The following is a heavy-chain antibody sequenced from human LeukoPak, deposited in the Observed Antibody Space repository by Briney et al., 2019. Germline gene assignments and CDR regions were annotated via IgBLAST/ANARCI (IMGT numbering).Heavy chain of an antibody. V-gene: IGHV3-30-3*01. CDR3: ARNPAAWFGELSSWFDP. CDR1: GLTFSSYA. D-gene: IGHD3-10*01. J-gene: IGHJ5*02. CDR2: ISYDGSSK. Sequence: GGSLRLSCAASGLTFSSYAMHWVRQAPGKGLEWVAVISYDGSSKYYADSVKGRFTISRDNSKSTLYLQLSSLKIDDSAVYYCARNPAAWFGELSSWFDPWGQGTLVTVSS.